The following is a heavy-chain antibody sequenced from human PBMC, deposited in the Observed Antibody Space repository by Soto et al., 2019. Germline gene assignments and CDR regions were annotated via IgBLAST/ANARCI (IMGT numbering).Heavy chain of an antibody. J-gene: IGHJ6*02. CDR2: ISSSGSTI. Sequence: QVQLVESGGGLVKPGGSLRLSCAASGFTFSDYYMSWIRQAPGKGLEWVSYISSSGSTIYYADSVKGRFTISGDNAKNSLYLQRNSLRAEDTAVYYCARLDGNDYDSSGYYYYYYGMDVWGQGTTVTVSS. CDR1: GFTFSDYY. V-gene: IGHV3-11*01. CDR3: ARLDGNDYDSSGYYYYYYGMDV. D-gene: IGHD3-22*01.